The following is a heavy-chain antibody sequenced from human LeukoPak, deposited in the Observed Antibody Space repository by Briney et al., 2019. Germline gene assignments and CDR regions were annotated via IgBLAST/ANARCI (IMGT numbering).Heavy chain of an antibody. V-gene: IGHV5-51*01. D-gene: IGHD3-10*01. J-gene: IGHJ3*02. CDR3: ARSPLWFGEPDAFDI. Sequence: GKSLKISCKGSGYSFTSYWIGWVRQMPGKGLEWMGIIYPGDSDTRYSPSFQGQVTISADKSISTAYLQWSSLKASDTAMYYCARSPLWFGEPDAFDIWGQGTMVTVSS. CDR2: IYPGDSDT. CDR1: GYSFTSYW.